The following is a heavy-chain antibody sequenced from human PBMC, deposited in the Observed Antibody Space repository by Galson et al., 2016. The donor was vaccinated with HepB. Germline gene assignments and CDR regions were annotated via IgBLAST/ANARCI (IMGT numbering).Heavy chain of an antibody. CDR2: IFYSGST. Sequence: LSLTCAVSGGSISSYYWSWIRQPPGKGLEWIGYIFYSGSTNYNPSLKSRVSMSVDTSKNQFSLKLNSVTAAAAALYFCAIHHLPVTNRHNWFDPWGQGTVVIVSS. V-gene: IGHV4-59*08. D-gene: IGHD4-17*01. CDR3: AIHHLPVTNRHNWFDP. J-gene: IGHJ5*02. CDR1: GGSISSYY.